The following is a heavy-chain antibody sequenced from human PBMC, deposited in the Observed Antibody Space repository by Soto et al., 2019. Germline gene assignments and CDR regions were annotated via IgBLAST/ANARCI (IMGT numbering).Heavy chain of an antibody. J-gene: IGHJ5*02. D-gene: IGHD6-19*01. CDR2: IIPIFGTA. CDR3: ARVSSGWYGGGYNWFDP. Sequence: ASVEVSCKASGGAFRSYAISWVLQAPGQGLEWMGGIIPIFGTANYAQKFRGRVTITADESTSTAYMELSSLRSEDTAVYYCARVSSGWYGGGYNWFDPWGQGTLVTVSS. CDR1: GGAFRSYA. V-gene: IGHV1-69*13.